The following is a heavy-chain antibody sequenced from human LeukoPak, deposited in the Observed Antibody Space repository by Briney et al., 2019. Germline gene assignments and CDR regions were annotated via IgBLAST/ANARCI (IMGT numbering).Heavy chain of an antibody. D-gene: IGHD6-13*01. Sequence: SETLSLTRTVSGGSLSSYYWSWIRQPAGKGLEGIGRIYTSGSTNYNPSLKSRVTMSVDTSKNQFSLKLSSVTAADTAVYYCARTIAAVGGAFFDYWGQGTLVTVSS. CDR2: IYTSGST. CDR3: ARTIAAVGGAFFDY. CDR1: GGSLSSYY. V-gene: IGHV4-4*07. J-gene: IGHJ4*02.